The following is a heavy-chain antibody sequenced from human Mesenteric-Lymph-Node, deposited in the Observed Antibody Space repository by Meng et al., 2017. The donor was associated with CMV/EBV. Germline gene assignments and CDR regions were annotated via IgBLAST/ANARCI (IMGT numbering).Heavy chain of an antibody. CDR3: AAWEGGRTY. V-gene: IGHV3-11*04. Sequence: GESLKISCAASGFTFSDYYMSWIRQAPGKGLEWLSYISESGSTMFYANSVEGRFTISRDNAKNALYLQMNSLRAEDTAVYYCAAWEGGRTYWGQGTLVTVSS. CDR2: ISESGSTM. CDR1: GFTFSDYY. J-gene: IGHJ4*02. D-gene: IGHD1-26*01.